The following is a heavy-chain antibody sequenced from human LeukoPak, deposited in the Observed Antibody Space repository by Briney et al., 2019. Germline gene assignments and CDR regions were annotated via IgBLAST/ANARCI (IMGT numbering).Heavy chain of an antibody. V-gene: IGHV3-23*01. CDR1: GFTFRFYA. CDR3: AKAYSSSLYGDAFHI. Sequence: GGSLRLSCAGSGFTFRFYAMTWVRQAPGKGLEWVSGISGDASVSKHADSVKGRFNIFRDNAKKTLYLQLNSLRVEDTAIYYCAKAYSSSLYGDAFHIWGQGTMVTASP. CDR2: ISGDASVS. J-gene: IGHJ3*02. D-gene: IGHD6-13*01.